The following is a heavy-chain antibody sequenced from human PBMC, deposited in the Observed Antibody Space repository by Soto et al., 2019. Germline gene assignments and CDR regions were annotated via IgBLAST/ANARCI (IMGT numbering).Heavy chain of an antibody. V-gene: IGHV6-1*01. Sequence: SQTLSLTCAISGGSVSSNSAAWNWIRQSPSRGLEWLGRTYYRSKWYNDYAVSVKSRVTINPDTSKNQFSLQLNSVTPEDTAVYYCARLGLPARYYYYGMDVWGQGTTVTVSS. CDR1: GGSVSSNSAA. CDR2: TYYRSKWYN. CDR3: ARLGLPARYYYYGMDV. J-gene: IGHJ6*02. D-gene: IGHD3-16*01.